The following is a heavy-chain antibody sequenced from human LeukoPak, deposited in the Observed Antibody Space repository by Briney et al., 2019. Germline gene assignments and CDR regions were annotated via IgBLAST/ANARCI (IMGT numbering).Heavy chain of an antibody. CDR1: GFTFSSYA. V-gene: IGHV3-21*01. Sequence: PGGSLRLSCAASGFTFSSYAMNWVRQAPGKGLEWVSSISSSSSPIYYADSVKGRFTISRDNAKNSLSLQMNSRRSDDTAVYYCAREFEYWGQGTLVTVSS. CDR3: AREFEY. CDR2: ISSSSSPI. J-gene: IGHJ4*02.